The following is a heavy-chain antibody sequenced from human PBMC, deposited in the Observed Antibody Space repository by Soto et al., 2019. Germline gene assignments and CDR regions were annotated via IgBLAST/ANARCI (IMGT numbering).Heavy chain of an antibody. V-gene: IGHV1-2*04. J-gene: IGHJ6*02. CDR3: ARDIVVVPAALTPYYYYYGMDV. CDR2: INPNSGGT. CDR1: GYTFTGYY. Sequence: GASVKVSCKASGYTFTGYYMHWVRQAPGQGLEWMGWINPNSGGTNYAQKFQGWVTMTRDTSISTAYMELSRLRSDDTAVYYCARDIVVVPAALTPYYYYYGMDVWGQGTTVTVSS. D-gene: IGHD2-2*01.